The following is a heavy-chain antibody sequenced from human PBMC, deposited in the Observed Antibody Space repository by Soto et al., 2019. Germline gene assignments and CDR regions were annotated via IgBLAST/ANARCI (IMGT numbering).Heavy chain of an antibody. Sequence: PGGSLRLSCASSGFTFSSYSMNWVRQAPGKGLEWISYISRTSDRIYYADSVEGRFTISRDNARNSLYLQMNSLRAEDTAVYYCARGHSIDYWGQGALVTVSS. J-gene: IGHJ4*02. CDR1: GFTFSSYS. CDR3: ARGHSIDY. V-gene: IGHV3-48*01. D-gene: IGHD5-18*01. CDR2: ISRTSDRI.